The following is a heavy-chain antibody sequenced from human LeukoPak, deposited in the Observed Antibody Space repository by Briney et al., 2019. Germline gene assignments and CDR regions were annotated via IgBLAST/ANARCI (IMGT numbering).Heavy chain of an antibody. D-gene: IGHD6-13*01. J-gene: IGHJ4*02. CDR2: ISSSSSYI. CDR1: GFTFSSYS. CDR3: ARAYPPYRAAAGTFDY. Sequence: GGSLRLSCAASGFTFSSYSMNWVRQAPGKGLEWVSSISSSSSYIYYADSVKGRFTISRDNAKNSLYLQMNSLRAEDTAVYYCARAYPPYRAAAGTFDYWGPGTLVTVSP. V-gene: IGHV3-21*01.